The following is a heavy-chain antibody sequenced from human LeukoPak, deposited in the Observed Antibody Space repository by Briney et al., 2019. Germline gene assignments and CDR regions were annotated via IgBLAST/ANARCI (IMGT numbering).Heavy chain of an antibody. D-gene: IGHD1-26*01. V-gene: IGHV4-4*07. Sequence: SETLSLTCTVSGGSIGSYYWSWIRQPAGKGLEWIGRIYTSGSTNYNPSLKSRVTMSVDTSKNQFSLKLSSVTAADTAVYYCARGQVGATIYYYMDVWGKGTTVTVSS. J-gene: IGHJ6*03. CDR3: ARGQVGATIYYYMDV. CDR1: GGSIGSYY. CDR2: IYTSGST.